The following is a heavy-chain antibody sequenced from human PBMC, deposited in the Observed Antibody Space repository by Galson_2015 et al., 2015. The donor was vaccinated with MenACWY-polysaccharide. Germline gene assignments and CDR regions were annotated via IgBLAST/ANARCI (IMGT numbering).Heavy chain of an antibody. CDR1: GFTFSSYD. CDR2: IGTAGDT. D-gene: IGHD3-22*01. CDR3: AREGYYDSSGSPSGMDV. V-gene: IGHV3-13*01. J-gene: IGHJ6*02. Sequence: SLRLSCAASGFTFSSYDMHWVRQATGKGLEWVSAIGTAGDTYYPGSVKGRFTISRENAKNSLYLQMNSLRAGDTAVYYCAREGYYDSSGSPSGMDVWGQGTTVTVSS.